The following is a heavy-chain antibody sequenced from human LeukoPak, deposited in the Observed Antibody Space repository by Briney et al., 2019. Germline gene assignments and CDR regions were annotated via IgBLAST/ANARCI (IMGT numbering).Heavy chain of an antibody. CDR1: GGTFSSYA. D-gene: IGHD3-9*01. CDR2: IIPIFGIA. V-gene: IGHV1-69*04. Sequence: SVKVSCKASGGTFSSYAISWVRQAPGQGLEWMGRIIPIFGIANYAQKFQGRVTITADKSTSTAYMELSSLRSEDTAVYYCAREFGDILTGAQDYYYYGMDVWGQGTTVTVSS. CDR3: AREFGDILTGAQDYYYYGMDV. J-gene: IGHJ6*02.